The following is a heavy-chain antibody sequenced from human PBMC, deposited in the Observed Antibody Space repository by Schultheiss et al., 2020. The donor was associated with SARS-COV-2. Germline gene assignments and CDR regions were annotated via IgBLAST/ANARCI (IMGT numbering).Heavy chain of an antibody. Sequence: GSLRLSCAASGFTFSSYAMSWIRQPPGKGLEWIGEINHSGSTNYNPSLKSRVTISVDTSKNQFSLKLSSVTAADTAVYYCARGQSHYGSGSYGVYWGQGTLVTVSS. CDR2: INHSGST. D-gene: IGHD3-10*01. CDR3: ARGQSHYGSGSYGVY. J-gene: IGHJ4*02. V-gene: IGHV4-34*01. CDR1: GFTFSSYA.